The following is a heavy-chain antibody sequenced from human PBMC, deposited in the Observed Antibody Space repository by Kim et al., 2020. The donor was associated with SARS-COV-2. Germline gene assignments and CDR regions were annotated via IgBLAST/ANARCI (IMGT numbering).Heavy chain of an antibody. CDR2: ISSSSSYI. CDR3: ARSAAGNPSMGIYYYYGMDV. CDR1: GFTFSSYS. D-gene: IGHD6-13*01. Sequence: GGSLRLSCAASGFTFSSYSMNWVRQAPGKGLEWVSSISSSSSYIYYADSVKGRFTISRDNAKNSLYLQMNSLRAEDTAVYYCARSAAGNPSMGIYYYYGMDVWGQGTTVTVSS. V-gene: IGHV3-21*01. J-gene: IGHJ6*02.